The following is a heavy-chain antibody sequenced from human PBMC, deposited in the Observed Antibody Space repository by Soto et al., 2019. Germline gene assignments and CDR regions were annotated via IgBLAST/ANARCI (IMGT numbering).Heavy chain of an antibody. CDR2: ISYDGSNK. Sequence: GGSLRLSCAASGFTFSSYGMHWVRQAPGKGLEWVAVISYDGSNKYYADSVKGRFTISRDNSKNTLYLQMNSLRAEDTAVYYCAKITDGSGSYYPKRNAFDIWGQGTMVTVSS. V-gene: IGHV3-30*18. CDR1: GFTFSSYG. J-gene: IGHJ3*02. D-gene: IGHD3-10*01. CDR3: AKITDGSGSYYPKRNAFDI.